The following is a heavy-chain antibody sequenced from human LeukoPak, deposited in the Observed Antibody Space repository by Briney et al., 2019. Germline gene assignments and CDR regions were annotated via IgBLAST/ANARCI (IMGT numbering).Heavy chain of an antibody. CDR2: ISSNGNTI. V-gene: IGHV3-11*04. CDR1: GFTFRNYY. D-gene: IGHD2-2*01. CDR3: AREEYQLPRADDY. Sequence: PGGSLRLSCAASGFTFRNYYMIWIRQATGKGLEWLSYISSNGNTIYYADSVKGRFTISRDNAKNSLYLQMNSLRAEDTAVYYCAREEYQLPRADDYWGQGTLVTVSS. J-gene: IGHJ4*02.